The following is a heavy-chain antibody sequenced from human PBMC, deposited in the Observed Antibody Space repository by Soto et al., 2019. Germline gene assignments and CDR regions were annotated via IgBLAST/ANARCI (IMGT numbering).Heavy chain of an antibody. Sequence: QVQLVESGGGVVQPGKSLRLSCAASGFTFSNFGFHWVRQAPGKGLEWVAAISYDGSNTFYADSVKGRFTISRDNARSTLFMQMNSPRAEDTAIYYCARAVAHYSASGSYYESRDYFDHWRQGTLVTVSS. CDR2: ISYDGSNT. V-gene: IGHV3-30*04. D-gene: IGHD3-10*01. CDR3: ARAVAHYSASGSYYESRDYFDH. CDR1: GFTFSNFG. J-gene: IGHJ4*02.